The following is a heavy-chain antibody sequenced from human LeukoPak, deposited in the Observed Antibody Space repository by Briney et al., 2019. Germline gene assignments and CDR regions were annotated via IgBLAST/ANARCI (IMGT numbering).Heavy chain of an antibody. D-gene: IGHD1-1*01. CDR2: ISYDGSNK. V-gene: IGHV3-30*18. J-gene: IGHJ4*02. CDR3: AKSQRQYYFDY. Sequence: PGGSLRLSCAASGFTFSSYGMHWVRQAPGKGLEWVAVISYDGSNKYYADSVKGRFTISRDNSKNTLYLQMNSLRAEDTAAYYCAKSQRQYYFDYWGQGTLVTVSS. CDR1: GFTFSSYG.